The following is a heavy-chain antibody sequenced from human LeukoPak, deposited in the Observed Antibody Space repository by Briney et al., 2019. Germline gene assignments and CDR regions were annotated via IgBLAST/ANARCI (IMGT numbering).Heavy chain of an antibody. CDR1: GFTFSSYS. V-gene: IGHV3-21*01. Sequence: GGSLRLSCAASGFTFSSYSMNWVRQAPGKGLEWVSSISSSSSYIYYADSVKGRFTISRDNAKNSLYLQMNSLRAEDTAVYYCARDMGSGSYPNWFDPWGQGTLVTVSS. J-gene: IGHJ5*02. D-gene: IGHD3-10*01. CDR2: ISSSSSYI. CDR3: ARDMGSGSYPNWFDP.